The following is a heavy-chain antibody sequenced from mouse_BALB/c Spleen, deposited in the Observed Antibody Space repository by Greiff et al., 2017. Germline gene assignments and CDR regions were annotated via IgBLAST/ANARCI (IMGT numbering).Heavy chain of an antibody. J-gene: IGHJ4*01. CDR2: IWAGGST. CDR1: GFSLTSYG. CDR3: ASIYYGNYVDAMGY. D-gene: IGHD2-1*01. V-gene: IGHV2-9*02. Sequence: QVQLKQSGPGLVAPSQSLSITCTDSGFSLTSYGVHWVRQPPGKGLEWLGVIWAGGSTNYNSALMSRLSISKDNSKSQVFLKMNSLQTDDTAMYYCASIYYGNYVDAMGYWGQGTSVTVSS.